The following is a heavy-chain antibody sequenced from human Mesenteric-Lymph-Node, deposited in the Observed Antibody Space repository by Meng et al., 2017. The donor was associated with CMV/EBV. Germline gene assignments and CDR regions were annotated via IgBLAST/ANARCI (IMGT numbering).Heavy chain of an antibody. CDR1: GYTFTSYG. J-gene: IGHJ4*02. CDR3: AITGDYGYFDY. D-gene: IGHD4-17*01. CDR2: ISAYNGNT. V-gene: IGHV1-18*01. Sequence: SCKASGYTFTSYGISWVRQAPGQGLEWMGWISAYNGNTNYAQKLQGRVTTTTDTSTSTAYMELRSLRSDDTAVYYCAITGDYGYFDYWGQGTLVTVSS.